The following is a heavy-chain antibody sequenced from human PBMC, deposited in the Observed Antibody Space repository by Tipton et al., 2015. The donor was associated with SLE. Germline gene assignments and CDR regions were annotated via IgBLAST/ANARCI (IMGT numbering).Heavy chain of an antibody. Sequence: TLSLTCTVSGGSISRGGYYWTWIRQQPGKGLEWIGYVHYSGSSYFKPSLKSRATMSVDTPKNQFSLNVRSVTAADTAFYYCARPGEAYSWDAFDIWGQGTMVTVSS. V-gene: IGHV4-31*03. CDR2: VHYSGSS. CDR1: GGSISRGGYY. D-gene: IGHD2-21*01. CDR3: ARPGEAYSWDAFDI. J-gene: IGHJ3*02.